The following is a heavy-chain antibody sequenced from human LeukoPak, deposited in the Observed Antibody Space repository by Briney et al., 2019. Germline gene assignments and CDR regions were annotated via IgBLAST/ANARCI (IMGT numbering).Heavy chain of an antibody. V-gene: IGHV1-24*01. CDR3: ATAVAGSFDY. D-gene: IGHD6-19*01. Sequence: ASVKVSCMVSGYTLTEFSMHWVRQAPGKGLEWMGGFDPEDAETIYAQKFQGRLTMTEVTSTDTVYMELSSLRSEDTAVYYCATAVAGSFDYWGQGTLVTVSS. CDR1: GYTLTEFS. CDR2: FDPEDAET. J-gene: IGHJ4*02.